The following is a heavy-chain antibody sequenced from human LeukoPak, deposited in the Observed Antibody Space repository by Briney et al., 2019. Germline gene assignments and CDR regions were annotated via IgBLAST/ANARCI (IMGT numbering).Heavy chain of an antibody. CDR2: MYQTGST. J-gene: IGHJ6*03. D-gene: IGHD6-19*01. CDR1: RYSISSDYY. Sequence: SETLSLTCTVSRYSISSDYYWGWIRQPPGKGLEWIASMYQTGSTYYNPSLKSRVTISVDTSKNQFSLKLNSVTAADTAVYYCARGQEGSGWYGGETRYYYYYMDVWGKGTTVTVSS. V-gene: IGHV4-38-2*02. CDR3: ARGQEGSGWYGGETRYYYYYMDV.